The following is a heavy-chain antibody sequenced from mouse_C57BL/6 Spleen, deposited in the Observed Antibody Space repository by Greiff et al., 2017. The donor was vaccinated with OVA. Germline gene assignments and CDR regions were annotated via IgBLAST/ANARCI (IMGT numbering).Heavy chain of an antibody. V-gene: IGHV1-55*01. CDR1: GYTFTSYW. CDR2: IYPRSGST. J-gene: IGHJ1*03. Sequence: QVQLQQPGAELVKPGASVKMSCKASGYTFTSYWITWVKQRPGQGLEWIGDIYPRSGSTNYNEKFKSKATLTVDTSSSTAYMQLSSLTSEDSAVYYCARTYYSNYERYFDVWGTGTTVTVSS. D-gene: IGHD2-5*01. CDR3: ARTYYSNYERYFDV.